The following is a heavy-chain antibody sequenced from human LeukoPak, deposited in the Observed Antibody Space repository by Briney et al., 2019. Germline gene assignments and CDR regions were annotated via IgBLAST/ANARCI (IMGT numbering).Heavy chain of an antibody. CDR1: GFTFSSYA. CDR2: ISGSGGST. Sequence: PGGSLRLSCAASGFTFSSYAMSWVRQAPGKGLEWVSAISGSGGSTYYADSVKGRFTISRDNSKNTLYLQMNSLRAEDTAVYYRAQPYDYVWGSYRSFDYWGQGTLVTVSS. V-gene: IGHV3-23*01. CDR3: AQPYDYVWGSYRSFDY. J-gene: IGHJ4*02. D-gene: IGHD3-16*02.